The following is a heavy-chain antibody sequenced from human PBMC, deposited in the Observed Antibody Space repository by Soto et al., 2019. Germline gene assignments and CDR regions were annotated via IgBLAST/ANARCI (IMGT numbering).Heavy chain of an antibody. Sequence: QVQLQQWGAGLLKPSETLSLTCDVYGGSFRGYYWSWIRQPPGKGLEWIGEISHSGTTTYNSSLKRRLTISVDTSKNQFSLNLSSVTAADTAVYYCARGRAYGDATWGYWGQGTLVSVSS. CDR1: GGSFRGYY. V-gene: IGHV4-34*01. D-gene: IGHD4-17*01. J-gene: IGHJ4*02. CDR3: ARGRAYGDATWGY. CDR2: ISHSGTT.